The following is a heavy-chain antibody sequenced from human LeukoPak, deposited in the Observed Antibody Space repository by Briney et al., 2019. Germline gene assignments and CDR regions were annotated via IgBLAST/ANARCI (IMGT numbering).Heavy chain of an antibody. CDR1: GDSTSSSNYD. J-gene: IGHJ4*02. D-gene: IGHD2-15*01. CDR2: VLYGGSTYSTGST. V-gene: IGHV4-39*07. CDR3: ARAPNRGGTRGSYFDF. Sequence: PSETLSLTCIVSGDSTSSSNYDWGWIRQPPGQGLEWIGTVLYGGSTYSTGSTYYNPSLQSRLTISVDRYKNHLSLRLTSVTAADTAVYYCARAPNRGGTRGSYFDFWGQGTLVTVSS.